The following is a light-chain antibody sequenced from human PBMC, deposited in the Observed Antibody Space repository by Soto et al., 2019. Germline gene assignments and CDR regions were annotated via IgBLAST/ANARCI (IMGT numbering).Light chain of an antibody. CDR2: SAS. Sequence: DIQMSQSPSSLSASVGDRVTITCRASQTIKNSQNWYQHKPGSAPNLLIYSASSLHVGVPSRFSGSKSGPDFTLTISGLQPEDFATYYCQQFYTAPVTFGQGTRLEIK. CDR1: QTIKNS. J-gene: IGKJ5*01. CDR3: QQFYTAPVT. V-gene: IGKV1-39*01.